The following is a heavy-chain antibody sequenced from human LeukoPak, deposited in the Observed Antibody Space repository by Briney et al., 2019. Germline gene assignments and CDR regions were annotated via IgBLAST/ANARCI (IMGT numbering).Heavy chain of an antibody. CDR1: GGTFSSYA. CDR3: ARGPYSSGWYLYYYYYYMDV. D-gene: IGHD6-19*01. CDR2: IIPIFGTA. V-gene: IGHV1-69*05. Sequence: GASVKVSCKASGGTFSSYAISWVRQAPGRGLEWMGGIIPIFGTANYAQKFQGRVTITTDESTSTAYMELSSLRSEDTAVYYCARGPYSSGWYLYYYYYYMDVWGKGTTVTVSS. J-gene: IGHJ6*03.